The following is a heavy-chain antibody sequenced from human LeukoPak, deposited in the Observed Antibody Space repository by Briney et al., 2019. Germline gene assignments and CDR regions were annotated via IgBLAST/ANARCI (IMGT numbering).Heavy chain of an antibody. CDR1: GFTFTSSA. Sequence: GASVKVSCKASGFTFTSSAMQWVRQARGQRLEWIGWIVVGSGNTNYAQKFQERVTITRDMSTSTAYMELSSLRSEDTAVYYCAAERKVAAPFDPWGQGALVTVSS. D-gene: IGHD2-15*01. CDR2: IVVGSGNT. V-gene: IGHV1-58*02. CDR3: AAERKVAAPFDP. J-gene: IGHJ5*02.